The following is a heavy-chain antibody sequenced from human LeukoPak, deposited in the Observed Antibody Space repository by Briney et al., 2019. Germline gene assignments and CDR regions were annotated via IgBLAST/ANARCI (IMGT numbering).Heavy chain of an antibody. CDR2: FFYSGST. V-gene: IGHV4-39*01. J-gene: IGHJ4*02. CDR1: GGSISSNYY. Sequence: SETLSLTCTVSGGSISSNYYWGWIRQPPGKGLEWIVSFFYSGSTYYNPSLKSRVTISVDTSNNQFSLRLTSVTAADTAVYYCARHGSGSYFSWGQGTLVTVSS. D-gene: IGHD1-26*01. CDR3: ARHGSGSYFS.